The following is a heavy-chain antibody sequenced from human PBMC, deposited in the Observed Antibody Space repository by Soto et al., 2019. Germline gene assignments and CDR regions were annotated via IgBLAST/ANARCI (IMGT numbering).Heavy chain of an antibody. CDR2: INPNNGGT. CDR1: GYSFTGNS. Sequence: ASVKVSCKASGYSFTGNSMHWVRQAPGQGLEWMGWINPNNGGTNYAQKFQGRVTMTRDTSISTAYMDLSRLRSDDTAVYYCASSYCGGDRSSPYYYYYGMDVWGQGTTVTVSS. J-gene: IGHJ6*02. D-gene: IGHD2-21*02. V-gene: IGHV1-2*02. CDR3: ASSYCGGDRSSPYYYYYGMDV.